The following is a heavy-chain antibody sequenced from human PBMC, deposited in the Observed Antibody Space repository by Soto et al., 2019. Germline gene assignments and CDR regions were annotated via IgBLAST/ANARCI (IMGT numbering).Heavy chain of an antibody. V-gene: IGHV4-34*01. CDR1: GGSFSGYY. D-gene: IGHD3-3*01. CDR2: INHSGST. J-gene: IGHJ6*02. Sequence: SETLSLTCAVYGGSFSGYYWSWIRQPPGKGLEWIGEINHSGSTNYNPSLKSRVTISVDTSKNQFSLKLSSVTAADTAVYYCARNYDFWSGYYGYYYYGMDVWGQGTTVTVSS. CDR3: ARNYDFWSGYYGYYYYGMDV.